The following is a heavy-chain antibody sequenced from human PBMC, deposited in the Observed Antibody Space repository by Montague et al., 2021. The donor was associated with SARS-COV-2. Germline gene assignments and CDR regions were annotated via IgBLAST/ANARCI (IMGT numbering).Heavy chain of an antibody. V-gene: IGHV4-4*02. Sequence: SETLSLTCTVSGGSISSSNYYSCCLQPPAKGLVWLIESNHSSGTTXNPSPISRRAITVAKSTNQFSLMLNTVTAAATAVYYCARALWFGELLSYYYYGMDVWGQGTTVTVSS. J-gene: IGHJ6*02. CDR3: ARALWFGELLSYYYYGMDV. CDR2: SNHSSGT. D-gene: IGHD3-10*01. CDR1: GGSISSSNY.